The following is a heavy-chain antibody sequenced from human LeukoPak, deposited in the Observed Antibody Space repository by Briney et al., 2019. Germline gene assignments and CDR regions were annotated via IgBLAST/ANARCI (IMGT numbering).Heavy chain of an antibody. CDR3: ARMIYYDSSGYYSP. D-gene: IGHD3-22*01. CDR1: GYTFTSYG. J-gene: IGHJ5*02. V-gene: IGHV1-18*01. CDR2: ISAYNGNT. Sequence: GASVKVSCKASGYTFTSYGISWVRQAPGQGLEWMGWISAYNGNTNYAQKLQGRVTMTTDTSTSTAYMELRSLRSDDTAVYYCARMIYYDSSGYYSPWGQGTLVTASS.